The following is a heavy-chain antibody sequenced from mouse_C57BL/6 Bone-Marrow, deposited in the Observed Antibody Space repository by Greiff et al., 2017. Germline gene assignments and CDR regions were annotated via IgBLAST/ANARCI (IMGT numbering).Heavy chain of an antibody. CDR1: GYTFTSYG. V-gene: IGHV1-81*01. Sequence: QVQLQQSGPELARPGASVKLSCKASGYTFTSYGISWVKQRTGKGLEWIGDIYPRNGNTSYNEKFKGKATLTVDKSSSTAYMELRSLTSEDSAVYFWVAYWGFAYWGQGTLVTVSA. CDR3: VAYWGFAY. CDR2: IYPRNGNT. J-gene: IGHJ3*01. D-gene: IGHD4-1*01.